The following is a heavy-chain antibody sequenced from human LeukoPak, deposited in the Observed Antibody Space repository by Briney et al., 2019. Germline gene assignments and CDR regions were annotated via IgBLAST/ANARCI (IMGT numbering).Heavy chain of an antibody. D-gene: IGHD3-22*01. CDR1: GGSISSYY. Sequence: SETLSLTCTVSGGSISSYYWSWIRQPPGKGLEWIGYIYYSGSTNYNPSLKSRVTISVDTSKNQFSLKLSSVTAADTAVYYCAKGDDSSLYAFDIWGQGTMVTVSS. CDR3: AKGDDSSLYAFDI. CDR2: IYYSGST. J-gene: IGHJ3*02. V-gene: IGHV4-59*12.